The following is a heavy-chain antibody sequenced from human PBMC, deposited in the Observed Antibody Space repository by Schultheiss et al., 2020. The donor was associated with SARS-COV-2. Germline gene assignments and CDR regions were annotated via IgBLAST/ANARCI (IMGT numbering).Heavy chain of an antibody. V-gene: IGHV1-46*04. D-gene: IGHD1-14*01. CDR1: GNTFTTYY. CDR3: ARELAATGTGGFDP. CDR2: INPSGGST. J-gene: IGHJ5*02. Sequence: ASVKVSCKASGNTFTTYYMNWVRQAPGQGLEWMGIINPSGGSTTYAQKLQGSVTMTRDTSTSTVYMDLSSLTVEDTALYYCARELAATGTGGFDPWGQGTLVTVSS.